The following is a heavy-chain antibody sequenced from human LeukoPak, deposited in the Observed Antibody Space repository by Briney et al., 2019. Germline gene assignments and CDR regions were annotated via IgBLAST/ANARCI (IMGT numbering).Heavy chain of an antibody. Sequence: GGSLRLSCQGSGFMLNVYYMSWFRLAPGKGLEWLGYISSTGSYTTYADSVRGRFTISRDNSKNLLFLQMNNLRAEDTAVYYCARKLGGAQCGGDCFLDHWGQGTRVAVSS. CDR1: GFMLNVYY. CDR3: ARKLGGAQCGGDCFLDH. V-gene: IGHV3-11*03. CDR2: ISSTGSYT. D-gene: IGHD2-21*02. J-gene: IGHJ4*03.